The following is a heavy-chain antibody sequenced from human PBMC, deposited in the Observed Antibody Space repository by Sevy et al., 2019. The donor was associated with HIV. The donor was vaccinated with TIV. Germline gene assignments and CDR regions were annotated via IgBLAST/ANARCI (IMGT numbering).Heavy chain of an antibody. D-gene: IGHD2-15*01. J-gene: IGHJ5*02. CDR2: IVTYNGNI. Sequence: ASVKVSCKASGYTFSSYGISWVRQVPGQGLEWMGWIVTYNGNIKYSQKVQDRVTMTTDTSTSTAYMELRSLTSDDTAVYFCARISTLRGIFNWFDPWGQGTLVTVSS. CDR1: GYTFSSYG. V-gene: IGHV1-18*01. CDR3: ARISTLRGIFNWFDP.